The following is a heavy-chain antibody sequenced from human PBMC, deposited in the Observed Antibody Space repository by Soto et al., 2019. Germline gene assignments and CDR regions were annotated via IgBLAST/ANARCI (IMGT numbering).Heavy chain of an antibody. J-gene: IGHJ3*02. D-gene: IGHD2-15*01. V-gene: IGHV3-23*01. Sequence: PGGSPRLSCEGSGFTFSSYALSWVRLRPGRGLEWVAWISGSGTGRNSADSVKGRFTISRDNSKNTLYLQMNSLRAEDTAVYYCARALGYCSGGSCAVSDDAFDIWGQGTMVTVSS. CDR1: GFTFSSYA. CDR2: ISGSGTGR. CDR3: ARALGYCSGGSCAVSDDAFDI.